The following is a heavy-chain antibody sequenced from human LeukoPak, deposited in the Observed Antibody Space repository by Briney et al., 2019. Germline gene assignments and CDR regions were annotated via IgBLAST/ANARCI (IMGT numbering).Heavy chain of an antibody. D-gene: IGHD2-2*01. Sequence: PGGSLRLSCAASGFTFSSYAMSWVRQAPGKGLEWVSAISGSGGSTYYADSVKGRFTISRDNSKNTLYLQMNSLRAEDTAVYYCASYCSSTSCYLIDDYWGQGTLVTVSS. CDR3: ASYCSSTSCYLIDDY. CDR1: GFTFSSYA. J-gene: IGHJ4*02. CDR2: ISGSGGST. V-gene: IGHV3-23*01.